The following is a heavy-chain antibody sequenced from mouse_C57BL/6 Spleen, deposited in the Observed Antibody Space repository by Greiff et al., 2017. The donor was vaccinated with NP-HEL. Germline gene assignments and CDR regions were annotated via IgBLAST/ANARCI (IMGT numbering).Heavy chain of an antibody. CDR2: INYDGSST. D-gene: IGHD2-1*01. CDR1: GFTFSDYY. J-gene: IGHJ1*03. CDR3: ARGYYGNYEGYFDV. V-gene: IGHV5-16*01. Sequence: DVMLVESEGGLVQPGSSMKLSCTASGFTFSDYYMAWVRQVPEKGLEWVANINYDGSSTYYLDSLKSRFIISRDNAKNILYLQMSSLKSEDTATYYCARGYYGNYEGYFDVWGTGTTVTVSS.